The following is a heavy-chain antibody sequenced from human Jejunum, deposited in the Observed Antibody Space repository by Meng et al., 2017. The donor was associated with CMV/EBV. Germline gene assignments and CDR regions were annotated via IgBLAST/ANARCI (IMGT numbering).Heavy chain of an antibody. J-gene: IGHJ4*02. D-gene: IGHD5-18*01. CDR1: FSFISYS. V-gene: IGHV3-21*01. CDR2: ITTSGSYI. Sequence: FSFISYSMNSVPQAPGKGLEWVSSITTSGSYIYYANSVKGRFTISRDNAKNSLFLQMDSLRAEDTAVYYCARDTAIDPAMAGAFDYWGQGTLVTVSS. CDR3: ARDTAIDPAMAGAFDY.